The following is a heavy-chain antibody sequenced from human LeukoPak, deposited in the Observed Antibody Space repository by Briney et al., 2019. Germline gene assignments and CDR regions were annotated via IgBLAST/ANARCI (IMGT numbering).Heavy chain of an antibody. V-gene: IGHV1-24*01. CDR1: GYTLTELS. CDR3: ATGAAVAGTFSYYYGVDV. D-gene: IGHD6-19*01. J-gene: IGHJ6*02. Sequence: ASVKVTCKVSGYTLTELSMHWVRQAPGKGLEWMGGFDPEDGETIYAQKFQGRVTMTEDTSTDTAYMELSSLRSEDAAVYYCATGAAVAGTFSYYYGVDVWGQGTTVTVSS. CDR2: FDPEDGET.